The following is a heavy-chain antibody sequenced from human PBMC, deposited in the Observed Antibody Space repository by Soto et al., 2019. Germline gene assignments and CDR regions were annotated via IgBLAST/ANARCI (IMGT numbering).Heavy chain of an antibody. Sequence: QVQLVESGGGVVQPGRSLRLSCAASGFTFSSYGMHWVRQAPGKGLEWVAVIWYDGSNKYYADSVKGRFTISRDNSTNTLYLQMNSLRAEDTAVYYCAREGYSSSSYYWYFDLWGRGTLVTVSS. J-gene: IGHJ2*01. D-gene: IGHD6-6*01. CDR2: IWYDGSNK. CDR3: AREGYSSSSYYWYFDL. CDR1: GFTFSSYG. V-gene: IGHV3-33*01.